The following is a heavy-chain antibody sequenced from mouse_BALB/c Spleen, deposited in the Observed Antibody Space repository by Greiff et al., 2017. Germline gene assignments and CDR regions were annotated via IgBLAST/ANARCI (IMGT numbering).Heavy chain of an antibody. V-gene: IGHV5-9-4*01. CDR1: GFTSSSNA. CDR2: ISSGGGYT. D-gene: IGHD2-3*01. Sequence: EVQLVESGGGLVKPGGSLKLPCAAPGFTSSSNAMSWVRQSPEKRLEWVAEISSGGGYTYYPDTVRGRFTISRDNAKNPLYLEMSSLRSEDTAMYYCARGYDVYPFAYWGQGTLVTVSA. J-gene: IGHJ3*01. CDR3: ARGYDVYPFAY.